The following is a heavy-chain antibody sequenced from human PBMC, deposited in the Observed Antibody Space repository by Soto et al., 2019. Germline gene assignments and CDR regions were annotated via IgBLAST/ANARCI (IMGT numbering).Heavy chain of an antibody. CDR3: KGGFGVNRS. J-gene: IGHJ5*02. CDR2: IYSGGAM. Sequence: EVQLVESGGGLVQPGGSLRLSCAASGFTVSNNYMGWVRQAPGKGLEWVSLIYSGGAMYYADSVRGRFTISRDNSMNMVYLQTSSLRDEDTAVYYCKGGFGVNRSWGQGTLVTVSS. V-gene: IGHV3-66*01. D-gene: IGHD3-3*01. CDR1: GFTVSNNY.